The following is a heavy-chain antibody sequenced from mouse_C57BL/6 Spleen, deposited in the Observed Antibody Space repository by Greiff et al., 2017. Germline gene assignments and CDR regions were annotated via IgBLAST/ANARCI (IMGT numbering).Heavy chain of an antibody. CDR3: AREDYYGSSYVYYAMDY. CDR2: INPSNGGT. D-gene: IGHD1-1*01. V-gene: IGHV1-53*01. Sequence: QVQLQQPGTELVKPGASVKLSCKASGYTFTSYWMHWVKQRPGQGLEWIGNINPSNGGTNYNEKFKSKATLTVDKSSSTAYMQLSSLTSEDSAVYYCAREDYYGSSYVYYAMDYWGQGTSVTVSS. CDR1: GYTFTSYW. J-gene: IGHJ4*01.